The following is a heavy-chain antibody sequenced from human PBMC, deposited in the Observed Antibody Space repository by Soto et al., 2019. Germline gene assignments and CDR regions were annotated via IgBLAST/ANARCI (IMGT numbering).Heavy chain of an antibody. CDR1: GFTFSSYA. Sequence: EVQLLGSGGGLVQPGGSLRLSCAASGFTFSSYAMNWVRQAPGKGLEWVSAITNSGDSTYYADSVKGRFTISRDNSETKLYVQMNGLRAEDTAVYYCVRRSQSNSGPVDYWGQGTLVTVSS. J-gene: IGHJ4*02. CDR3: VRRSQSNSGPVDY. D-gene: IGHD6-19*01. V-gene: IGHV3-23*01. CDR2: ITNSGDST.